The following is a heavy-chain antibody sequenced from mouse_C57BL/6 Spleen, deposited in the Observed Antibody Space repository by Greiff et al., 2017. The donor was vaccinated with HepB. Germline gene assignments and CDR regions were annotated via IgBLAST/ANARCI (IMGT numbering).Heavy chain of an antibody. CDR2: ISYDGSN. J-gene: IGHJ1*03. D-gene: IGHD1-1*01. V-gene: IGHV3-6*01. CDR1: GYSITSGYY. Sequence: EVQLVESGPGLVKPSQSLSLTCSVTGYSITSGYYWNWIRQFPGNKLEWMGYISYDGSNNYNPSLKNRISITRDTSKNQFFLKLNSVTTEDTATYYCARVDYYGSSSPWYFDVWGTGTTVTVSS. CDR3: ARVDYYGSSSPWYFDV.